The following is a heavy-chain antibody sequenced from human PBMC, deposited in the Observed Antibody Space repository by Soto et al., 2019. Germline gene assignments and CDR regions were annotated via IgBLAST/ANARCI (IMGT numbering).Heavy chain of an antibody. Sequence: QVQLVESGGGLVQPGRSLRLSCEGSGFTFSKYGMNWVRQAPGKGLEWVAVMSSDGSNEYYADSVKGRFTISRDNSNSTLYLQMSSLRPEDTAVYYCAKVGHIAVVTAWFDYWGQGTLVTVSS. D-gene: IGHD2-21*02. V-gene: IGHV3-30*18. CDR1: GFTFSKYG. J-gene: IGHJ4*02. CDR2: MSSDGSNE. CDR3: AKVGHIAVVTAWFDY.